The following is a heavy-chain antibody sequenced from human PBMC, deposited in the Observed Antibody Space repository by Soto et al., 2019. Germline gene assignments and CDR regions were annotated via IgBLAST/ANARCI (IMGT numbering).Heavy chain of an antibody. CDR2: ISGSGGST. CDR1: GLTFSSYA. J-gene: IGHJ6*02. D-gene: IGHD3-3*01. CDR3: AMIITIFDYYYYVMDV. Sequence: GGSLRLSCAASGLTFSSYAMSWVRQAPGKGLEWVSAISGSGGSTYYADSVKGRFTISRDNSKNTLYLQMNSLRAEDTAVYYCAMIITIFDYYYYVMDVWGQGTTVTVSS. V-gene: IGHV3-23*01.